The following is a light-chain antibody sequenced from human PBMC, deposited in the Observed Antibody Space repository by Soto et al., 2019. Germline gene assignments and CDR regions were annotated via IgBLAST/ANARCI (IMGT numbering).Light chain of an antibody. CDR3: SSYAVNNNLGL. CDR2: EVN. CDR1: SSDVGGYNY. J-gene: IGLJ2*01. V-gene: IGLV2-8*01. Sequence: QPVLTQPPSASGSPGQSVTISCTGTSSDVGGYNYVSWYQQFPGKAPKLMIYEVNKRPSGVPDRFSGSKSGNTASLTVSGLQAEDEADYYCSSYAVNNNLGLLGGGTKLTVL.